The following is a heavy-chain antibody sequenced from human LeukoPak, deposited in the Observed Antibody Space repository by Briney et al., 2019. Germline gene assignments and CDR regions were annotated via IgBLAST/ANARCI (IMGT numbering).Heavy chain of an antibody. J-gene: IGHJ4*02. CDR3: ARFLGSGWYGVDY. CDR1: GGSFSGYY. D-gene: IGHD6-19*01. Sequence: PSETLSLTCAVYGGSFSGYYWSWIRQPPGKGLEWIGEINHSGSTNYSPSLKSRVTISVDTSKNQFSLKLSSVTAADTAVYYCARFLGSGWYGVDYWGQGTLVTVSS. V-gene: IGHV4-34*01. CDR2: INHSGST.